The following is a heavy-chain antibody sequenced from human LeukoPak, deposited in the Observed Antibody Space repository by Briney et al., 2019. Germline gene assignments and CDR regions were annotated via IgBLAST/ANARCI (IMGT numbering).Heavy chain of an antibody. CDR1: GYSISSGYY. V-gene: IGHV4-38-2*02. Sequence: SETLSLTCTVSGYSISSGYYWGWIRQPPGKGLEWIGSIYHSGSTYYNPSLKSRVTISVDTSKNQFSLKLSSVTAAGTAVYYCARHGIVGATRDYWGQGTLVTVSS. J-gene: IGHJ4*02. CDR3: ARHGIVGATRDY. D-gene: IGHD1-26*01. CDR2: IYHSGST.